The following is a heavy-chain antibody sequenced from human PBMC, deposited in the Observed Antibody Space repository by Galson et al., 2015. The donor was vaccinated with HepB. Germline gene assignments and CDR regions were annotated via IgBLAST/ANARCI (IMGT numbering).Heavy chain of an antibody. V-gene: IGHV3-30-3*01. Sequence: SLRLSCAASGFTFSSYAMHWVRQAPGKGLGWVAVISYDGSNKYYTDSVKGRFTISRDNSKNTLYLQMNSLRAEDTAVYYCARDDRMVRGVPRYYYYGMDVWGQGTTVTVSS. D-gene: IGHD3-10*01. CDR1: GFTFSSYA. J-gene: IGHJ6*02. CDR3: ARDDRMVRGVPRYYYYGMDV. CDR2: ISYDGSNK.